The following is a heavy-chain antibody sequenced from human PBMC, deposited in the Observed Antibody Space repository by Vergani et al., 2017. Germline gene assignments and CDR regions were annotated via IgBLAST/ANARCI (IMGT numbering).Heavy chain of an antibody. D-gene: IGHD4-17*01. V-gene: IGHV2-5*02. Sequence: QITLKESGPTLVKPTQTLTLTCTFSGFPLSTSGVGVGWIRQPPGKALEWLALIYWDDDKRYSPSMKSRLTITKDTSKNQLVLTMTNMDPVDTDTYYCARSSSTVINDCFDCWGQGTLVTVSS. CDR2: IYWDDDK. CDR1: GFPLSTSGVG. J-gene: IGHJ4*02. CDR3: ARSSSTVINDCFDC.